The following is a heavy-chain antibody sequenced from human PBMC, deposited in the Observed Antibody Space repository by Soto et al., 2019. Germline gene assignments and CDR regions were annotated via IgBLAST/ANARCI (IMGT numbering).Heavy chain of an antibody. J-gene: IGHJ4*02. D-gene: IGHD2-21*01. CDR2: ISTGGSAV. V-gene: IGHV3-48*01. Sequence: HPGGSLRLSCAASGFTFGSYTMNWVRQAPGKGLEWISYISTGGSAVYYADSVKGRFTMSRDNGRDLVYLQMNSLRAEDTAVYYCARDTSYSFDYWGQGALVTVSS. CDR3: ARDTSYSFDY. CDR1: GFTFGSYT.